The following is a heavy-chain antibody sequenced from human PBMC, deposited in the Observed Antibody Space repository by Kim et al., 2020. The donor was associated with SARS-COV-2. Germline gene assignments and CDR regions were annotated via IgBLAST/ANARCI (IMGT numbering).Heavy chain of an antibody. J-gene: IGHJ4*02. CDR1: GFTFSSYW. Sequence: GGSLRLSCAASGFTFSSYWMSWVRQAPGKGLEWVANIKQDGGGKYYVDSVKGRFTISRDNAKNSLYLQMNSLRAEDTAVYYCAREPAVTGEDYFDYWGQGTLVTVSS. V-gene: IGHV3-7*01. D-gene: IGHD5-18*01. CDR3: AREPAVTGEDYFDY. CDR2: IKQDGGGK.